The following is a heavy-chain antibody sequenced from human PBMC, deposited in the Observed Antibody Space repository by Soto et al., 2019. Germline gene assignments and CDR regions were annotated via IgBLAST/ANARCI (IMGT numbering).Heavy chain of an antibody. CDR3: ARGVRFLEWLARGYYYGMDV. Sequence: GASVKVSCKASGYTFTSYGISWVRQAPGQGLEWMGGIIPIFGTANYAQKFQGRVTITADESTSTAYMELSSLRSEDTAVYYCARGVRFLEWLARGYYYGMDVWGQGTTVTVSS. CDR1: GYTFTSYG. V-gene: IGHV1-69*13. J-gene: IGHJ6*02. D-gene: IGHD3-3*01. CDR2: IIPIFGTA.